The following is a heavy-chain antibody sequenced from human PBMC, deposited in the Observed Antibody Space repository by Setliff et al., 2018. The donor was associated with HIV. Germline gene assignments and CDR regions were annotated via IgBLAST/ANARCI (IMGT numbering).Heavy chain of an antibody. CDR3: ARDGRHDRNRWYVTHQYFKY. D-gene: IGHD2-15*01. CDR2: IYSSGTT. V-gene: IGHV4-4*07. Sequence: SETLSLTCSVSRGSITGYFWNWIRQPAGKGLEWIGRIYSSGTTNYNPSLKSRVTMSIDTSKNEFSLKLSSVTAADTAVYYCARDGRHDRNRWYVTHQYFKYWGQGTLVTVSS. J-gene: IGHJ1*01. CDR1: RGSITGYF.